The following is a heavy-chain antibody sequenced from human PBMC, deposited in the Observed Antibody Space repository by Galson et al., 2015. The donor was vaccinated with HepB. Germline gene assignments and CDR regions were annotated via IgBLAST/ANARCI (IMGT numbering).Heavy chain of an antibody. Sequence: SLRLSCAASGFTFSSYGMHWVRQAPGKGLEWVAVISYDGSNKYYADSVKGRFTISRDNSKNTLYLQMNSLRAEDTAVYYCAKGDYDFWSGYWDSFDYWGQGALVTVS. CDR1: GFTFSSYG. J-gene: IGHJ4*02. CDR3: AKGDYDFWSGYWDSFDY. V-gene: IGHV3-30*18. D-gene: IGHD3-3*01. CDR2: ISYDGSNK.